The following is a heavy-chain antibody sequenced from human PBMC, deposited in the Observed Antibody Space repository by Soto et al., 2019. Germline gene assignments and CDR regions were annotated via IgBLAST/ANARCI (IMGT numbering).Heavy chain of an antibody. J-gene: IGHJ5*02. CDR1: GGSISSGDYY. CDR3: ARGDAYYDILTGYLDP. Sequence: PSETLSLTCPFSGGSISSGDYYWSWIPQPPRKGLEWIGYIYYSGSTYYNPSLKSRVTISVDTSKNQFSLKLSSVTAADTAVYYCARGDAYYDILTGYLDPWGQGTLVTVSS. CDR2: IYYSGST. V-gene: IGHV4-30-4*01. D-gene: IGHD3-9*01.